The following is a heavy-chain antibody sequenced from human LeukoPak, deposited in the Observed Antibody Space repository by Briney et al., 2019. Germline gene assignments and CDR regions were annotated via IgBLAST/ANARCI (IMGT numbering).Heavy chain of an antibody. CDR2: INPNSGGT. CDR1: GYTFTGYY. CDR3: ARGGPGIAARLGDDY. D-gene: IGHD6-6*01. V-gene: IGHV1-2*02. Sequence: GASVKVSCKASGYTFTGYYMRWVRQAPGQGLEWMGWINPNSGGTNYAQKFQGRVTMTRDTSISTAYMELSRLRSDDTAVYHCARGGPGIAARLGDDYWGQGTLVTVSS. J-gene: IGHJ4*02.